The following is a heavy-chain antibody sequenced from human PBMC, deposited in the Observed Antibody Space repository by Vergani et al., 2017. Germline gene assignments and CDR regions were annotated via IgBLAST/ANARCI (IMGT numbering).Heavy chain of an antibody. CDR2: IGVDGDR. Sequence: VESGGGLVQPGGSLRLSCTVSGFTFSSNDFHWVRQTAGKGLEWVSSIGVDGDRYYSDSVKGRFTISRDNGQSYLYLDMDNLRVEDTAVYFCARDRVSWDDAFDIWGQGTMVTVSS. D-gene: IGHD1-26*01. V-gene: IGHV3-13*01. CDR3: ARDRVSWDDAFDI. CDR1: GFTFSSND. J-gene: IGHJ3*02.